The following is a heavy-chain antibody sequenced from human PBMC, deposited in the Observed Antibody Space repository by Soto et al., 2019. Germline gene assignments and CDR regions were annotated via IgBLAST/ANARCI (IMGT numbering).Heavy chain of an antibody. CDR1: GGSISGGGYS. D-gene: IGHD2-21*02. CDR3: AGAAYCGGDCYSSYYYGMDV. Sequence: SETLSLTCAVSGGSISGGGYSWSWIRQPPGKGLEWIGYIYHSGSTYYNPSLKSRVTISVDRSKNQFSLKLSSVTAADTAVYYCAGAAYCGGDCYSSYYYGMDVWGQGTTVTVSS. V-gene: IGHV4-30-2*01. CDR2: IYHSGST. J-gene: IGHJ6*02.